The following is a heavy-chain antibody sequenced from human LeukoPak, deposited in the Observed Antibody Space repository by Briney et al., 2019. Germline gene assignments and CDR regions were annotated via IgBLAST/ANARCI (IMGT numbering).Heavy chain of an antibody. CDR3: ARDVGGIAARPPNWFDP. CDR1: GGTFCSYA. J-gene: IGHJ5*02. V-gene: IGHV1-69*05. CDR2: IIPIFGTA. Sequence: SVKVSCKASGGTFCSYAISWVRQAPGQGLEWVGRIIPIFGTANYAQKFQGRVTITTNESTSTAYMELSSLRSEDTAVYYCARDVGGIAARPPNWFDPWGQGTLVTVSS. D-gene: IGHD6-6*01.